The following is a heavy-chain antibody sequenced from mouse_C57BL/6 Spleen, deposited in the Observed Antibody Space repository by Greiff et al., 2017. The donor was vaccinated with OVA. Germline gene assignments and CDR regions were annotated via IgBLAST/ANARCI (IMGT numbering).Heavy chain of an antibody. CDR2: IYPSDSET. CDR3: ARSGDYHAMDY. D-gene: IGHD3-1*01. CDR1: GYTFTSYW. Sequence: VKLQQPGAELVRPGSSVKLSCKASGYTFTSYWMDWVKQRPGQGLEWIGNIYPSDSETHYNQKFKDKATLTVDKSSSTAYMQLSSLTSEDSAVYYCARSGDYHAMDYWGQGTSVTVSS. J-gene: IGHJ4*01. V-gene: IGHV1-61*01.